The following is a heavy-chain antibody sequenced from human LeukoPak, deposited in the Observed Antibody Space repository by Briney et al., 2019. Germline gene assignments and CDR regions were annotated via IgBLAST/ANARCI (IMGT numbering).Heavy chain of an antibody. CDR1: GYTFTSYG. D-gene: IGHD3-22*01. Sequence: ASVKVSCKASGYTFTSYGISWVRQAPGQGLEWMGWMNPNSGNTGYAQRFQGRVTMTRNTSISTAYMELSSLRSEDTAVHYCARGVYYYDSSGYHYYFDYWGQGTLVTVSS. CDR3: ARGVYYYDSSGYHYYFDY. CDR2: MNPNSGNT. J-gene: IGHJ4*02. V-gene: IGHV1-8*02.